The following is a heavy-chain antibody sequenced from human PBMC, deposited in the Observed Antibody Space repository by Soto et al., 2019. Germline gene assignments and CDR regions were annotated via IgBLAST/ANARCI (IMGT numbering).Heavy chain of an antibody. J-gene: IGHJ5*02. D-gene: IGHD2-2*01. V-gene: IGHV1-69*01. CDR1: GGTFSSYA. Sequence: QVQLVQSGAEVKKPGSSVKVSCKASGGTFSSYAISWVRQAPGQGLEWMGGIIPIFGTANYAQKFQGRVTITADESTSTAYMELSSLRSEDTAVYYWARAGCSSTSCYSGQNWFDPWGQGTLVTVSS. CDR3: ARAGCSSTSCYSGQNWFDP. CDR2: IIPIFGTA.